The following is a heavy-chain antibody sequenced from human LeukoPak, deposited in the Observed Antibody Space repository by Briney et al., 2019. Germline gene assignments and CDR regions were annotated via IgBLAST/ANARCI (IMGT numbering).Heavy chain of an antibody. CDR3: ARESSGRRVQTFDY. Sequence: PGGSLRLSCAASEFTFSNYKMNWVRQAPGKGLEWVSSISSSSIYIYCADSVKGRFTISRDNDKNSLYLQMNSLRAEDTAVYYCARESSGRRVQTFDYWGQGTLVTVSS. CDR1: EFTFSNYK. D-gene: IGHD1-1*01. J-gene: IGHJ4*02. CDR2: ISSSSIYI. V-gene: IGHV3-21*01.